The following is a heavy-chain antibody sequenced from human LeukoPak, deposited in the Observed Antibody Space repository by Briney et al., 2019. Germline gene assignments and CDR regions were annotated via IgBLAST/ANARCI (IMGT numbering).Heavy chain of an antibody. Sequence: GGSLRLSCAASGFTFSSYSMNWVRRAPGKGLEWVSSISSSSSYIYYADSVKGRFTISRDNAKNSLYLQMNSLRAEDTAVYYCARDDAYSSSFDYWGQGTLVTVSS. CDR3: ARDDAYSSSFDY. J-gene: IGHJ4*02. V-gene: IGHV3-21*01. CDR1: GFTFSSYS. CDR2: ISSSSSYI. D-gene: IGHD6-13*01.